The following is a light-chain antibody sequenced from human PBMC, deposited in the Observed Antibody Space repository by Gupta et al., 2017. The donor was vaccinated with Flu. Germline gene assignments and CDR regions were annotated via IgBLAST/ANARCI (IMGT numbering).Light chain of an antibody. V-gene: IGKV1-39*01. CDR1: QSISTY. CDR2: AAS. J-gene: IGKJ1*01. Sequence: DIQMPQSPSSLSASVGDRVTITCRASQSISTYLNWYQQRPGKAPKLLIFAASTLHSGVPSRFSGSGSGTDFTLTVSRLQPEDFATYHCQQTDSVPWTFGQGTKVAIK. CDR3: QQTDSVPWT.